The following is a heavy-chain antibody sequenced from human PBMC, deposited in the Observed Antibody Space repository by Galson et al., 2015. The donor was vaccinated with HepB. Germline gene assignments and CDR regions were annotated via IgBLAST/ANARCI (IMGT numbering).Heavy chain of an antibody. J-gene: IGHJ4*02. CDR1: GFTFSSYA. CDR3: ARDPGSFYFDY. V-gene: IGHV3-30*04. Sequence: SLRLSCAASGFTFSSYAMHWVRQAPGKGLEWVAVISYDGSNKYYADSVKGRFTISRDNSKNTLYLQMNSLRAEDTAVYYCARDPGSFYFDYWGQGTLVTASS. CDR2: ISYDGSNK. D-gene: IGHD3-10*01.